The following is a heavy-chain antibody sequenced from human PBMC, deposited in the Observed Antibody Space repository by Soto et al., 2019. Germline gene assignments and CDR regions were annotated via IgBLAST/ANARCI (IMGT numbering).Heavy chain of an antibody. V-gene: IGHV3-21*01. Sequence: PGGSLRLSCAASGFTFSSYSMNWVRQAPGKGLEWVSSISSSSSYIYYADSVEGRFTISRDNAKNSLYLQMNSLRAEDTAVYYCAREEDSSAYYYVRNLDYWGQGTLVTVSS. D-gene: IGHD3-22*01. CDR2: ISSSSSYI. CDR1: GFTFSSYS. J-gene: IGHJ4*02. CDR3: AREEDSSAYYYVRNLDY.